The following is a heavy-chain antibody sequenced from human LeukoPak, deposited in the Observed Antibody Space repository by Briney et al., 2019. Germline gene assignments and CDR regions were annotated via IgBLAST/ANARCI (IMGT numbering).Heavy chain of an antibody. Sequence: PGRSLGLSCAASGFAFRNYGIHWGRQAPRKGPEWGSVISSDGSNKYYADSVKGRFAISRDNFKNTLYLQMNSLRPEDTAVYYCAKISEYSSALYTRPFDIWGQGTAVTVSS. CDR3: AKISEYSSALYTRPFDI. V-gene: IGHV3-30*18. J-gene: IGHJ3*02. D-gene: IGHD6-19*01. CDR1: GFAFRNYG. CDR2: ISSDGSNK.